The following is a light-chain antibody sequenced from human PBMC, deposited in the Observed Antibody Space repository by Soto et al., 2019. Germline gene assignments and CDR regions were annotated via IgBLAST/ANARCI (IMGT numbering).Light chain of an antibody. V-gene: IGKV3-20*01. Sequence: EIVLTQSPGTLSLSPGERATLSCRASQSVGSSLSWYQQKPGQAPRLLFYGASNRATAIPDRFSGSGFGTDFTLTIPRLETEDFAVYYCQQYGDSPQTFGPGTKVEI. CDR3: QQYGDSPQT. CDR2: GAS. CDR1: QSVGSS. J-gene: IGKJ1*01.